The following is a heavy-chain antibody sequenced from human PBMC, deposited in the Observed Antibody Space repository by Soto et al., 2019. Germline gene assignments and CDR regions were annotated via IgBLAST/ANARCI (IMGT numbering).Heavy chain of an antibody. D-gene: IGHD2-8*01. V-gene: IGHV3-21*01. CDR1: GFTFSIYN. CDR2: ISGNSKYI. J-gene: IGHJ6*02. CDR3: ATVPRRCMHCLDV. Sequence: EVQLVESGGGLVEPGGSLRLSCAAASGFTFSIYNMNWVRQSPGKGLGGVSSISGNSKYIDYADSVMGRLTISRDNTKSCLSLQNYSLSAEDTALYYFATVPRRCMHCLDVWVQGTTVTVSS.